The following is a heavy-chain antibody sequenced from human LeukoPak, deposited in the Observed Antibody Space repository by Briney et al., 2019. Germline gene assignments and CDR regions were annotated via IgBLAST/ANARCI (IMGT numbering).Heavy chain of an antibody. Sequence: SETLSLTCAVSGYSISSGYYWGWIRQPPGKGLEWIGSIYHSGSTHYNSSLKSRITISVDTSKDQFSLKLTSVTAADRAMYYCARQWQSTGFDYWGQGTLVTVSS. J-gene: IGHJ4*02. CDR2: IYHSGST. CDR1: GYSISSGYY. CDR3: ARQWQSTGFDY. V-gene: IGHV4-38-2*01. D-gene: IGHD2-2*01.